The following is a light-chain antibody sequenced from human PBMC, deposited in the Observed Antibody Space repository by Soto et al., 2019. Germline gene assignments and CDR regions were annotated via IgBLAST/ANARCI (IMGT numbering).Light chain of an antibody. Sequence: QSVLTQPASVSGSPGQSITISCTGTSNDVGGYNFVSWYQQYPGKAPKLMIYDVSNRPSGVSNRFSGSKSGNTASLTISGLQAEDEADYYCSSYRGGSTVVFGGGTKVTVL. V-gene: IGLV2-14*01. J-gene: IGLJ2*01. CDR2: DVS. CDR3: SSYRGGSTVV. CDR1: SNDVGGYNF.